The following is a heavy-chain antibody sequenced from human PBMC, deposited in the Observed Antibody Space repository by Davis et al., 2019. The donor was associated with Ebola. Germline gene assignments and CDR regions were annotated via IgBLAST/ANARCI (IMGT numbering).Heavy chain of an antibody. D-gene: IGHD2-8*01. J-gene: IGHJ3*02. Sequence: PGGSLRLSCVVSGFSFSSYWMHWVRQAPGKGLVWVSRVNGDGSVINYADSVEGRLTISRDNAKSTLYLQMNSLRADDTAVYYCAGETGTYCTHGVCRNDAFDIWGQGTMVTVSS. CDR1: GFSFSSYW. V-gene: IGHV3-74*01. CDR3: AGETGTYCTHGVCRNDAFDI. CDR2: VNGDGSVI.